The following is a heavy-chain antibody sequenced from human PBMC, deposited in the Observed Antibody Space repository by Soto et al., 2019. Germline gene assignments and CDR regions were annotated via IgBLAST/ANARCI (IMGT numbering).Heavy chain of an antibody. J-gene: IGHJ4*02. CDR1: GFTFSDHY. V-gene: IGHV3-72*01. D-gene: IGHD5-18*01. CDR3: ARGIRGYSYGYYFDY. Sequence: GGSLRLSCAASGFTFSDHYMDWVRQAPGKGLEWVGRTRNKANSYTTEYAASVKGRFTISRDDSKNSLYLQMNSLKTEDTAVYYCARGIRGYSYGYYFDYWGQGSLVTVSS. CDR2: TRNKANSYTT.